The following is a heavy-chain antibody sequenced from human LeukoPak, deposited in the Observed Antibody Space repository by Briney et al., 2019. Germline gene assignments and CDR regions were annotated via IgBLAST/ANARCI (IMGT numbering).Heavy chain of an antibody. CDR1: GYSFTSYW. D-gene: IGHD3-22*01. Sequence: GESLKISCKGSGYSFTSYWISWVRQMPGKGLEWMGIIYPGDSDTRYSPSFQGQVTISADKSISTAYLQWSSLKASDTAMYYCARHGSYYYDSSGYQIDYWGQGTLVTVSS. V-gene: IGHV5-51*01. CDR2: IYPGDSDT. J-gene: IGHJ4*02. CDR3: ARHGSYYYDSSGYQIDY.